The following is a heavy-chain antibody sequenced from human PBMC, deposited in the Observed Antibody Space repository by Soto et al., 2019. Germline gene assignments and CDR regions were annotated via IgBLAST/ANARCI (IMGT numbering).Heavy chain of an antibody. CDR3: ATDLVVYSYGPTD. D-gene: IGHD5-18*01. Sequence: GASVKVSCKAPADTFTSYYIHWVRQAPGHGLEWMGGFDPEDGETIYAQKFQGRVTMTEDTSTDTAYMELSSLRSEDTAVYYCATDLVVYSYGPTDWGQGTLVTVSS. CDR1: ADTFTSYY. V-gene: IGHV1-24*01. J-gene: IGHJ4*02. CDR2: FDPEDGET.